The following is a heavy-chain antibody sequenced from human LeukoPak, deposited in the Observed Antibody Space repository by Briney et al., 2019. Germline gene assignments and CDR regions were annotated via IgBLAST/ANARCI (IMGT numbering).Heavy chain of an antibody. CDR1: GYTFTSYY. CDR2: INPSGGST. V-gene: IGHV1-46*01. D-gene: IGHD6-19*01. J-gene: IGHJ6*02. CDR3: ARDQQWLTTAYGMDV. Sequence: ASVKVSCKASGYTFTSYYMHWVRQAPGQGLEWMGIINPSGGSTSYAQKFQGRVTMTRDTSTSTVYMELSSLRSEDKAVYYCARDQQWLTTAYGMDVWGQGTTVTVSS.